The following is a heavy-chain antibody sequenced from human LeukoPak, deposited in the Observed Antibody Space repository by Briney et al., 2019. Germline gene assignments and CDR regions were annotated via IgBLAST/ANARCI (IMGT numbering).Heavy chain of an antibody. CDR3: ATNIGSCRSSNCHETFDY. V-gene: IGHV3-33*03. D-gene: IGHD2-2*01. CDR2: ICGDGTIE. Sequence: GGSLRLSCAASGFTFRSCGMHWVRQAPGKGLEWVAVICGDGTIEYYADSVKGRFTISRDTSKNTLYLQMNRLRAEDTALYYCATNIGSCRSSNCHETFDYWGQGTLVTVSS. CDR1: GFTFRSCG. J-gene: IGHJ4*02.